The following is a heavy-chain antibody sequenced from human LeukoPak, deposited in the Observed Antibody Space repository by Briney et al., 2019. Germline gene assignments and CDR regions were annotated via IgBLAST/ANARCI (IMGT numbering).Heavy chain of an antibody. V-gene: IGHV1-18*01. Sequence: ASVNVPCKASGYTFTSDGISWVRQAPGQGLEWMGWISAYNGNTNYAQNLQGRVTMTTDTSTSTAYMEVRSLRSDDTAVYYCARDRQSCGDSSCLVDSWGQGTLVTVSS. D-gene: IGHD2-2*01. CDR1: GYTFTSDG. CDR3: ARDRQSCGDSSCLVDS. CDR2: ISAYNGNT. J-gene: IGHJ4*02.